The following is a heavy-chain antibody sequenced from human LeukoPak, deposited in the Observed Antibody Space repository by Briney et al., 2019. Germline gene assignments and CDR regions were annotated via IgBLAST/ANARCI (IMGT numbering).Heavy chain of an antibody. CDR1: GFTVSDHY. CDR3: ARDTEWESGGFDI. D-gene: IGHD1-26*01. CDR2: TRNKANSYTT. Sequence: EGSLRLFYAASGFTVSDHYMDWVRQAPGKGLEWVGRTRNKANSYTTEYAASVKGRFTISRDDSKNSLYLQMNSLKTEDTAVYYCARDTEWESGGFDIWGEGTMVTVSS. V-gene: IGHV3-72*01. J-gene: IGHJ3*02.